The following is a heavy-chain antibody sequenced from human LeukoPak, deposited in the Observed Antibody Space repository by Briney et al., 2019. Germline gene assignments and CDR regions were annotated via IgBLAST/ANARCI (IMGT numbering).Heavy chain of an antibody. Sequence: SETLSLTCAVYGGSFSGYYWSWIRQPPGKGLEWIGEINHSGSTNYNPSLKSRVTISVDTSKNQFSLKLSSVTAADTAVYYCARHPDYDFWSGYYMDVWGKGTTVTVSS. CDR3: ARHPDYDFWSGYYMDV. J-gene: IGHJ6*03. CDR1: GGSFSGYY. CDR2: INHSGST. D-gene: IGHD3-3*01. V-gene: IGHV4-34*01.